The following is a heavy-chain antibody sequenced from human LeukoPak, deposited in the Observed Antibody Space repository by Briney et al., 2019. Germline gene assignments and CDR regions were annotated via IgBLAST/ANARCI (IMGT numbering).Heavy chain of an antibody. Sequence: GGSLRLSCSASGFTFSGHFMHWVRQAPGKGLEYVSSISINGDKTYYAESVKGRFTISRDNSKNTLYLQMNSLRAEDTAVYYCARDLSYYYGMDVWGQGTTVTVSS. D-gene: IGHD2/OR15-2a*01. CDR1: GFTFSGHF. CDR3: ARDLSYYYGMDV. V-gene: IGHV3-64*04. CDR2: ISINGDKT. J-gene: IGHJ6*02.